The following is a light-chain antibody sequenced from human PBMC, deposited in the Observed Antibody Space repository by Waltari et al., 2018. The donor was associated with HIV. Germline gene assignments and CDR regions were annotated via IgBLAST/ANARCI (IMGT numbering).Light chain of an antibody. Sequence: QSALTQPASVSGSPGQSITISCIGSSNDVGDYNHVAWYQQHPDKAPKLLIYDVTNRPPGVSNRFSCSKSGTTASLAISWLQAEDEADYFCTAYKYSTRSYVFGTGTKVTVL. J-gene: IGLJ1*01. CDR3: TAYKYSTRSYV. CDR2: DVT. CDR1: SNDVGDYNH. V-gene: IGLV2-14*03.